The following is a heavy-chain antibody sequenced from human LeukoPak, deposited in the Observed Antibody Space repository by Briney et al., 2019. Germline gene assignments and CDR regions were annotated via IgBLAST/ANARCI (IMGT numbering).Heavy chain of an antibody. CDR2: INPNSGGT. V-gene: IGHV1-2*02. CDR1: GYTFTSYY. CDR3: ASSYYYDSSGPPYFQH. J-gene: IGHJ1*01. D-gene: IGHD3-22*01. Sequence: ASVKVSCKASGYTFTSYYMHWVRQAPGQGLEWMGWINPNSGGTNYAQKFQGRVTMTRDTSISTAYMELSRLRSDDTAVYYCASSYYYDSSGPPYFQHWGQGTLVTVSS.